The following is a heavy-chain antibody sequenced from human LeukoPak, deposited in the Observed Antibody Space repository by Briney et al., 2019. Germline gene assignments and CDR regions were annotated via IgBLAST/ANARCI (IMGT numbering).Heavy chain of an antibody. V-gene: IGHV4-59*01. CDR1: GGSFSSFY. Sequence: SETLSLTCTVSGGSFSSFYWSWIRQPPGKGLEWIGYIYYSGSTNYSPSLRSRVTISVDTSKNQFSLKLSSVTAADTAVYYCARGIAAAGYSPDYFDYWGQGTLVTVSS. CDR2: IYYSGST. J-gene: IGHJ4*02. D-gene: IGHD6-13*01. CDR3: ARGIAAAGYSPDYFDY.